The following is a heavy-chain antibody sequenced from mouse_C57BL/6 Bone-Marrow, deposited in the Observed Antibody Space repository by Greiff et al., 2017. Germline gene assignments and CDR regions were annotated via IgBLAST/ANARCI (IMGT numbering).Heavy chain of an antibody. V-gene: IGHV1-55*01. J-gene: IGHJ1*03. Sequence: QVQLQQSGAELVKPGASVKMSCKASGYTFTSYWITWVKQRPGQGLEWIGDIYPGSGSTNYNEKFKSKATLTVDTSSSTAYMQLSSLTSEDSAVYYCAREDYYGSSQGYFDVWGTGTTVTVSS. CDR3: AREDYYGSSQGYFDV. D-gene: IGHD1-1*01. CDR1: GYTFTSYW. CDR2: IYPGSGST.